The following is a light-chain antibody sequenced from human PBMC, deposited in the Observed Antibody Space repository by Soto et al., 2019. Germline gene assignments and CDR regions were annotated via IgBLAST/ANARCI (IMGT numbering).Light chain of an antibody. V-gene: IGLV1-44*01. CDR1: SSNIGSHT. CDR3: AAWEDSLNGWV. CDR2: NNN. Sequence: QAVVTQPPSASGTPGQRVTFSCSGTSSNIGSHTVDWYQQLPGTAPKLLIYNNNQRPSGVPDRFSGSKSGTSASLAISGLQYEDEADYYCAAWEDSLNGWVFGGGTKLTVL. J-gene: IGLJ3*02.